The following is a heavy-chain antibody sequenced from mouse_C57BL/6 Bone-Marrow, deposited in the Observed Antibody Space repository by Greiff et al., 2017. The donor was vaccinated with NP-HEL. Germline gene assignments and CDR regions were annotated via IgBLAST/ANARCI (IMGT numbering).Heavy chain of an antibody. D-gene: IGHD2-4*01. V-gene: IGHV1-64*01. CDR3: SYDYDFSWFAY. CDR1: GYTFTSYW. Sequence: VQLQQPGAELVKPGASVKLSCKASGYTFTSYWMHWVKQRPGQGLEWIGMIHPNSGSTNYNEKFKSKATLTVDKSSSTAYMQLSSLTSEDSAVYYCSYDYDFSWFAYWGQGTLVTVSA. J-gene: IGHJ3*01. CDR2: IHPNSGST.